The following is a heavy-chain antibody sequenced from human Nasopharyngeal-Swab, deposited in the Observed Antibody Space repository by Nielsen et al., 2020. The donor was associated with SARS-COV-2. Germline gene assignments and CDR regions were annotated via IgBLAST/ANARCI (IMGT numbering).Heavy chain of an antibody. Sequence: SEPLSLTCTVSGGSISSSSYYWGWIRQPPGKGLEWIGSIYYSGSTYYNPSLKSRVTISVDTSKNQFSLKLSSVTAADTAVYYCARQVRGIAAAGTWFDPWGQGTLVTVSS. D-gene: IGHD6-13*01. J-gene: IGHJ5*02. CDR1: GGSISSSSYY. CDR2: IYYSGST. CDR3: ARQVRGIAAAGTWFDP. V-gene: IGHV4-39*01.